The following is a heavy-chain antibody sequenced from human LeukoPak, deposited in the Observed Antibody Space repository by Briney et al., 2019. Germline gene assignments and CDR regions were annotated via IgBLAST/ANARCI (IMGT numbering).Heavy chain of an antibody. J-gene: IGHJ4*02. Sequence: ASVKVSCKASGGTFSSYAISWVRQAPGKGLEWMGGFDPEDGETIYAQKFQGRVTMTEDTSTDTAYMELSSLRSEDTAVYYCASYDILTNYFDYWGQGTLVTVSS. D-gene: IGHD3-9*01. CDR1: GGTFSSYA. CDR2: FDPEDGET. V-gene: IGHV1-24*01. CDR3: ASYDILTNYFDY.